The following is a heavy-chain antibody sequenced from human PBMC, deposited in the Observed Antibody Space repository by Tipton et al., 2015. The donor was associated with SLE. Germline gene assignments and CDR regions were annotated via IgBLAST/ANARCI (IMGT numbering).Heavy chain of an antibody. CDR2: IYYSGST. J-gene: IGHJ4*02. CDR3: ARDLLRFPPDY. CDR1: GGSISSYY. D-gene: IGHD2-15*01. V-gene: IGHV4-59*12. Sequence: LRLSCTVSGGSISSYYWSWIRQPPGKGLEWIGYIYYSGSTNYNPSLKSRVTISVDTSKNQFSLKLSSVTAADTAVYYCARDLLRFPPDYWGQGTLVTVSS.